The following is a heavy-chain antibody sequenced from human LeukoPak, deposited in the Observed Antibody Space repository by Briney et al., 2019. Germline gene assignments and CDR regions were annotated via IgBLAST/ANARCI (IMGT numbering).Heavy chain of an antibody. J-gene: IGHJ6*02. CDR3: ARADSSSWSPSYYYGMDV. Sequence: GGSLRLSCAASGFTFSSYSMNWVRQAPGKGREGVSSIGSSSSYIYYADSVKGRFTISRDNAKNSLYLQMNSLRAEDTAVYYCARADSSSWSPSYYYGMDVWGQGTTVTVSS. V-gene: IGHV3-21*01. D-gene: IGHD6-13*01. CDR2: IGSSSSYI. CDR1: GFTFSSYS.